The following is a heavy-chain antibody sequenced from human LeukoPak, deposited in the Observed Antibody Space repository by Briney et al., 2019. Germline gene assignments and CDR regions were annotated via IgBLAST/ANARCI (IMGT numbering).Heavy chain of an antibody. J-gene: IGHJ5*02. CDR2: IYYSGST. V-gene: IGHV4-39*01. CDR1: GGSISTGTNY. D-gene: IGHD2-2*01. CDR3: ARHPASGWFDP. Sequence: SETLSLTCTVSGGSISTGTNYWGWIRQPPGKGLEWIGSIYYSGSTYYNSSLKSRVTISVDTSKKQFSLKVTSVTAADTAVHYCARHPASGWFDPWGQGTLVTVSS.